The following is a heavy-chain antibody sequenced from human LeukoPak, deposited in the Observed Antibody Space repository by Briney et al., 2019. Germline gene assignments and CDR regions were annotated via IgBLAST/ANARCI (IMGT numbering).Heavy chain of an antibody. J-gene: IGHJ4*02. CDR1: GGSFSGYY. Sequence: PSETLSLTCAVYGGSFSGYYWSWIRQPPGKGLEWIGEINHSGSTNYNPSLKSRVTISVDTSKNQFSLKLSSVTAADTAVYYCARALYYYDSSGYYSGFHFDYWGQGTLVTASS. D-gene: IGHD3-22*01. CDR2: INHSGST. V-gene: IGHV4-34*01. CDR3: ARALYYYDSSGYYSGFHFDY.